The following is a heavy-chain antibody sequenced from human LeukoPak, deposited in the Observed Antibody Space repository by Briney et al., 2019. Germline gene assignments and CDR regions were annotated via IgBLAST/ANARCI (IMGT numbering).Heavy chain of an antibody. Sequence: SETLSLTCTVSRGSISSYYWSWIRQPPGKGLEWIGYIYYSGSTNYNPSLKSRVTISVDTSKNQFSLKLSSVTAADTAVYYCARDVGATSQYAFDIWGQGTMVTVSS. CDR1: RGSISSYY. CDR2: IYYSGST. J-gene: IGHJ3*02. D-gene: IGHD1-26*01. V-gene: IGHV4-59*01. CDR3: ARDVGATSQYAFDI.